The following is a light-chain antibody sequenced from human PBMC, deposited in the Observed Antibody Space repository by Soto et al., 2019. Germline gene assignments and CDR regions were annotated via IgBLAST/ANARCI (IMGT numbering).Light chain of an antibody. CDR3: QQCHRYLT. Sequence: DIQMTQSPSTLSASVGDRVIITCRASESMSNCLVWYQQKPGKAPKLLISGASSLQSGVPSRFSGSASGTEFTLTISSLQPDDIATYYCQQCHRYLTFGQGTKVDIK. CDR1: ESMSNC. CDR2: GAS. J-gene: IGKJ1*01. V-gene: IGKV1-5*01.